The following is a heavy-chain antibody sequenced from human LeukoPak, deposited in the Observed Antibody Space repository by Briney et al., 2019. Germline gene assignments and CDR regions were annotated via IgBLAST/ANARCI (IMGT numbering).Heavy chain of an antibody. D-gene: IGHD3-22*01. CDR3: AREAYYYDSSGSGY. Sequence: GGSLRLSCAAFGFTFSDYYMSWIRQAPGKGLEWVSYISSSGSTIYYADSVKGRFTISRDNAKNSLYLQMNSLRAEDTAVYYCAREAYYYDSSGSGYWGQGTLVTVSS. CDR2: ISSSGSTI. J-gene: IGHJ4*02. CDR1: GFTFSDYY. V-gene: IGHV3-11*01.